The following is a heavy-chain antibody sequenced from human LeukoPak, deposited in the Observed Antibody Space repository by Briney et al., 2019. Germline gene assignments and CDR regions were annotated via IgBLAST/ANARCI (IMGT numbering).Heavy chain of an antibody. Sequence: GGSLRLSCAASEFTVGSNYMSWVRQAPGKGLEWVSIIYSGGSTYYADSVRGRFTISRDESKNTLYLQMHILRAEDTAVYYCAGGDSGDYGLVYWGQGTLVTVPS. CDR1: EFTVGSNY. V-gene: IGHV3-53*01. CDR2: IYSGGST. J-gene: IGHJ4*02. D-gene: IGHD4-17*01. CDR3: AGGDSGDYGLVY.